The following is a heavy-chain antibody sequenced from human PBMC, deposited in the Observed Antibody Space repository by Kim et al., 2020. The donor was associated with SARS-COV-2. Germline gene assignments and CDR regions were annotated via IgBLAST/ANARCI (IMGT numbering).Heavy chain of an antibody. CDR3: GTEDGSGGHPADY. CDR2: IKSKFDGVTT. CDR1: GFTFNNAW. V-gene: IGHV3-15*01. Sequence: GGSLRLSCAASGFTFNNAWMTWVRQAPGKGLEWVGRIKSKFDGVTTDYAAPVKCRFTSASDESQHTVDLQMNSLTVKDTSVYYCGTEDGSGGHPADYWD. J-gene: IGHJ4*01. D-gene: IGHD1-26*01.